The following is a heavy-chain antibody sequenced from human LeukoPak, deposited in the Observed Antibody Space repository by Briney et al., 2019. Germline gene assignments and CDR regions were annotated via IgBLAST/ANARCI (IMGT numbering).Heavy chain of an antibody. D-gene: IGHD6-19*01. Sequence: GGSLRLSCAASGFTFGSYSMNWVRQAPGKGLEWVSSISSSSSYTYYADSVKGRVTISRDSAKNSLYLQMNTLRAEDTAVYYCARDQRQWLVLVEFDYWGQGTLVTVSS. CDR1: GFTFGSYS. CDR3: ARDQRQWLVLVEFDY. V-gene: IGHV3-21*01. CDR2: ISSSSSYT. J-gene: IGHJ4*02.